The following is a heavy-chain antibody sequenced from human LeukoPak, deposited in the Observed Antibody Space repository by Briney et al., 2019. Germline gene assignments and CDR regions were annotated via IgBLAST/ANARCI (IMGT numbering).Heavy chain of an antibody. J-gene: IGHJ4*02. D-gene: IGHD2-2*01. Sequence: ASVKVSCKASGYTFTSYGISWVRQAPGLGLEWMGWISAYNGNTNYARELQGRVTMTTDISTSTAYMELGSLRSDDTAVYYCARDLGVPAAIHFFDYWGQGTLVTVSS. V-gene: IGHV1-18*01. CDR2: ISAYNGNT. CDR1: GYTFTSYG. CDR3: ARDLGVPAAIHFFDY.